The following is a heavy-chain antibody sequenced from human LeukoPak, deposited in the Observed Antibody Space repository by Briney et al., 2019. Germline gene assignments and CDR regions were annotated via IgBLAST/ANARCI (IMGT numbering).Heavy chain of an antibody. CDR2: ISSSSSYI. CDR1: GFTFSNAW. V-gene: IGHV3-21*01. CDR3: AREAAAGTDY. Sequence: GGSLRLSCAASGFTFSNAWMSWVRQAPGKGLEWVSSISSSSSYIYYADSVKGRFTISRDNAKNSLYLQMNSLRAEDTAVYYCAREAAAGTDYWGQGTLVTVSS. J-gene: IGHJ4*02. D-gene: IGHD6-13*01.